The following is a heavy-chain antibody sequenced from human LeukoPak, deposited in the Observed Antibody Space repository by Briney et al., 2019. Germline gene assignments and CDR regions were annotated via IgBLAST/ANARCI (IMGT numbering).Heavy chain of an antibody. Sequence: SVKVSCKASGGTFSSYAISWVRQAPGQGLEWMGGIIPIFGTANYAQKFQGRVTITTDESTSTAYMELSSLRSEDTAVYYCARSSSSRWYPTKYNWFDPWGQGTLVTVSS. D-gene: IGHD6-13*01. CDR2: IIPIFGTA. CDR3: ARSSSSRWYPTKYNWFDP. J-gene: IGHJ5*02. V-gene: IGHV1-69*05. CDR1: GGTFSSYA.